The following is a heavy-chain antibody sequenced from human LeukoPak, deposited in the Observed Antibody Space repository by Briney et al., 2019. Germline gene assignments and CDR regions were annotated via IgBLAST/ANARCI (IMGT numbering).Heavy chain of an antibody. V-gene: IGHV1-24*01. J-gene: IGHJ4*02. Sequence: ASVTVSCKVSGYTLTELSMHWVRQAPGKGLEWMGGFDPEDGETIYAQKFQGRVTMTEDTSTDTAYMELSSLRSEDTAVYYCATDLTDGFGELLVVYWGQGTLVTVSS. CDR3: ATDLTDGFGELLVVY. CDR2: FDPEDGET. D-gene: IGHD3-10*01. CDR1: GYTLTELS.